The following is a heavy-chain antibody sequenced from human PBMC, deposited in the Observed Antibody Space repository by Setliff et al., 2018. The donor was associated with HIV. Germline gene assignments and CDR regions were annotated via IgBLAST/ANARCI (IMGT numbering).Heavy chain of an antibody. D-gene: IGHD3-22*01. CDR3: ARDESEYYYDSSGYYYYMDV. J-gene: IGHJ6*03. CDR1: GYTFTSYG. Sequence: ASVKVSCKASGYTFTSYGISWVRQAPGQGLEWMGWISAYNGNTNYAQKLKGRVTMTTDTSTGTAYMELRSLRSDDTAVYYCARDESEYYYDSSGYYYYMDVWGKGTTVTVSS. CDR2: ISAYNGNT. V-gene: IGHV1-18*01.